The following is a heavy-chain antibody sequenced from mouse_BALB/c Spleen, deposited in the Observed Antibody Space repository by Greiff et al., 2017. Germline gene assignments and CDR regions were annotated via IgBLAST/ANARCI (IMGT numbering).Heavy chain of an antibody. V-gene: IGHV1-87*01. D-gene: IGHD1-1*01. Sequence: VKLMESGAELARPGASVKLSCKASGYTFTSYWMQWVKQRPGQGLEWIGAIYPGDGDTRYTQKFKGKATLTADKSSSTAYMQLSSLASEDSAVYYCARDGSSSWFAYWGQGTLVTVSA. CDR1: GYTFTSYW. CDR3: ARDGSSSWFAY. J-gene: IGHJ3*01. CDR2: IYPGDGDT.